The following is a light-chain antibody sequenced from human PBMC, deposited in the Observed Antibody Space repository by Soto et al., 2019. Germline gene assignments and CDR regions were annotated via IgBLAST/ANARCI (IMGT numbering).Light chain of an antibody. CDR1: QTSSSW. CDR3: QQSNA. V-gene: IGKV1-5*01. CDR2: AAS. Sequence: DIQMTQSPSTLSGSVGDRVTITCRASQTSSSWLAWYQKKPGKAPKLLIYAASTLQSGVPSRFSGSGSGTDFTLIHTSEQPEDFATYYCQQSNAFGGGTKVDIK. J-gene: IGKJ4*01.